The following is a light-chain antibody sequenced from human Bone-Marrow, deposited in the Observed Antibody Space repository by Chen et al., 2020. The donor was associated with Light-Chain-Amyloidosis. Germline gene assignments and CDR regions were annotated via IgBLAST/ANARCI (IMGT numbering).Light chain of an antibody. CDR1: TSIIGNNF. V-gene: IGLV1-51*01. J-gene: IGLJ3*02. CDR3: GTWDIRLGTVM. CDR2: DNN. Sequence: QSVLTQPPSVSAAPGQKVTISCSGSTSIIGNNFVSWYQQFPGTAPKLLIYDNNRRPSGIPDRCSGSKSGTSATLGITGLQTGDEADYYCGTWDIRLGTVMFGGGTKLTVL.